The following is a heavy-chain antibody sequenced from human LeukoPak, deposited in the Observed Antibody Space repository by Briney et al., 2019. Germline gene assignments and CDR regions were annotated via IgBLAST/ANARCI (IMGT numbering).Heavy chain of an antibody. V-gene: IGHV3-23*01. J-gene: IGHJ4*02. D-gene: IGHD3-10*01. Sequence: GGSLRLSCAASGFTFTTYAMTWVRQAPGKGPEWVSSISGSGGRTYYADSLKGRFTISRDNSKNTLYLQMNSLRAEDTAVYYCAKNSVYGSGSYLVGSRFDYWGQGTLVTVSS. CDR3: AKNSVYGSGSYLVGSRFDY. CDR2: ISGSGGRT. CDR1: GFTFTTYA.